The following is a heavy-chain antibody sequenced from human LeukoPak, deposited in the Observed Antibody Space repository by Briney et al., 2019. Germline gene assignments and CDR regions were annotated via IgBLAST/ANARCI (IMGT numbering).Heavy chain of an antibody. J-gene: IGHJ5*02. CDR2: ISAYDGDT. CDR3: ARGGYYFGSGSHRWNWFDP. D-gene: IGHD3-10*01. V-gene: IGHV1-18*01. CDR1: GYSFTSYG. Sequence: ASVKVSCKASGYSFTSYGISWVRQAPGQGLEWMGWISAYDGDTKYAQNLQSRVTLTTNTSTTKAYIELRSLRSDDTAVYYCARGGYYFGSGSHRWNWFDPWGQGTLVTVSS.